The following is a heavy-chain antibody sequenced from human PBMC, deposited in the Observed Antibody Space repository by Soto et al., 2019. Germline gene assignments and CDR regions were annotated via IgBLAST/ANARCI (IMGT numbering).Heavy chain of an antibody. CDR1: GYTFTSYA. CDR3: ALRGIAVAGTQPGGIVFDY. CDR2: INAGNGNT. D-gene: IGHD6-19*01. V-gene: IGHV1-3*01. Sequence: QVQLVQSGAEVKKPGASVKVSCKASGYTFTSYAMHWVRQAPGQRLEWMGWINAGNGNTKYSQKFQGRVTITRDTSASTAYMELSSLRSEDTALYYCALRGIAVAGTQPGGIVFDYWGQGTLVTVSS. J-gene: IGHJ4*02.